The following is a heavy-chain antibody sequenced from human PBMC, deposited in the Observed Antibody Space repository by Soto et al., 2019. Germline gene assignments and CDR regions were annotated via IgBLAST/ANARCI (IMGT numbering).Heavy chain of an antibody. V-gene: IGHV4-59*08. CDR3: ARHNNHIHYDILTGYQAYYYYCMDV. CDR1: GGSISSYY. CDR2: IYYSGST. J-gene: IGHJ6*03. Sequence: PSETLSLTCTVSGGSISSYYWSWIRQPPGKGLEWIAYIYYSGSTNYNPSLKSRVTISVDTSKNQFSLKLSSVTAADTAVYYCARHNNHIHYDILTGYQAYYYYCMDVWGKGTTVTVSS. D-gene: IGHD3-9*01.